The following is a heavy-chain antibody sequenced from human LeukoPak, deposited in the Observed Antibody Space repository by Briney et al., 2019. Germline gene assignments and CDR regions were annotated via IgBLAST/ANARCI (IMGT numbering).Heavy chain of an antibody. D-gene: IGHD6-19*01. CDR1: GYTFTTYG. Sequence: GASVKVSCKASGYTFTTYGISWVRQAPGQGLEWMGWIGTYSGNTNYAQKFQGRVTMTTDTSTSTAYMEVRGLRSDDTAVYYCARGWYNSDWYTDYWGQGTLVTVSS. V-gene: IGHV1-18*01. CDR3: ARGWYNSDWYTDY. J-gene: IGHJ4*02. CDR2: IGTYSGNT.